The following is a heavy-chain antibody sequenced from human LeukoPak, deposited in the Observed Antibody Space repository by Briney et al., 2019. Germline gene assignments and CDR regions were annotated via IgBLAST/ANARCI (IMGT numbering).Heavy chain of an antibody. CDR2: ISYDGKNE. J-gene: IGHJ4*02. V-gene: IGHV3-30*18. CDR3: AKQMAVDYFDY. D-gene: IGHD5-24*01. Sequence: GGSLRLSCAASGFTFSNFGMHWVRQAPGKGLEWVAVISYDGKNEYYTDSVKGRFTISRDNAKNTLYLQMNSLRAEDTAVYYCAKQMAVDYFDYWGQGTLDTVSS. CDR1: GFTFSNFG.